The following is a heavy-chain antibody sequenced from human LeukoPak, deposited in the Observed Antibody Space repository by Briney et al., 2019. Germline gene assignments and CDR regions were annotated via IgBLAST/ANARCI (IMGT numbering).Heavy chain of an antibody. Sequence: PGGSLRLSCAASGFTFSTYSGNWIRQAPGKGLEWVSSISDDSNYIFYADSVKGRFTISRDNSKNTLYLQMNSLRAEDTAVYYCARAREGDAFDIWGQGTMVTASS. V-gene: IGHV3-21*04. CDR2: ISDDSNYI. CDR1: GFTFSTYS. CDR3: ARAREGDAFDI. D-gene: IGHD1-26*01. J-gene: IGHJ3*02.